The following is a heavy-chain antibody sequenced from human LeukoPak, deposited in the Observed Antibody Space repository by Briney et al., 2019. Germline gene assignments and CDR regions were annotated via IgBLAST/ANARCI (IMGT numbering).Heavy chain of an antibody. V-gene: IGHV4-4*07. CDR1: GGSISSYY. Sequence: SETLSLTCTVSGGSISSYYWSWIRQPAGKGLEWIGRIYTSGSTNYNPSLKSRVTMSVDTSKNQFSLKLSSVTAADTAVYYCARDSYSSGRANDAFGIWGQGTMVTVSS. CDR2: IYTSGST. CDR3: ARDSYSSGRANDAFGI. J-gene: IGHJ3*02. D-gene: IGHD6-19*01.